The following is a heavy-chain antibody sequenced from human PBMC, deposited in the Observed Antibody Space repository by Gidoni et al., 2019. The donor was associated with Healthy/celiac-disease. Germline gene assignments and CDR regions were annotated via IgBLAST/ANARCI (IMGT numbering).Heavy chain of an antibody. D-gene: IGHD1-7*01. CDR2: IIPIFGTA. J-gene: IGHJ5*02. CDR1: GGTFSSYA. Sequence: QVQLVQSGAEVKKPGSSVKVSCKASGGTFSSYAFSWVRQAPGQGLEWMGGIIPIFGTANYAQKFQGRVTITADESTSTAYMELSSLRSEDTAVYYCAREVIGKDGTTDNWFDPWGQGTLVTVSS. CDR3: AREVIGKDGTTDNWFDP. V-gene: IGHV1-69*01.